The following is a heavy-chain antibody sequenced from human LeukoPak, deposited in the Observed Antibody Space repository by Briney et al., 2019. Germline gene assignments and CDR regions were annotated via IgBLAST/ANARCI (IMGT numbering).Heavy chain of an antibody. Sequence: PGGSLRLSCAASGFTFSRCGMHWVRQAPGKGLEYVSAISSNGGSTYYANSVKGRFTISRDNSKNTLYLQMNSLRAEDTAVYYCAKDRGGNYYDSSGYTHWGQGTLVTVSS. J-gene: IGHJ4*02. CDR3: AKDRGGNYYDSSGYTH. CDR1: GFTFSRCG. CDR2: ISSNGGST. D-gene: IGHD3-22*01. V-gene: IGHV3-64*01.